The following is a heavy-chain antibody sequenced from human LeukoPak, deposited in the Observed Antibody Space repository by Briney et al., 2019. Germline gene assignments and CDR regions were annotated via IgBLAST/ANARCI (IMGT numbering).Heavy chain of an antibody. D-gene: IGHD6-13*01. CDR1: GYTFTSYD. CDR3: ARGNPGGIAAAGTTDY. J-gene: IGHJ4*02. V-gene: IGHV1-8*01. Sequence: ASVKVSCKASGYTFTSYDINWVRQATGQGLEWMGWMNPNSGNTGYAQKFQGRVTMTRNTSISTAYMELSSLRSEDTAVYYCARGNPGGIAAAGTTDYWGQGTPVTVSS. CDR2: MNPNSGNT.